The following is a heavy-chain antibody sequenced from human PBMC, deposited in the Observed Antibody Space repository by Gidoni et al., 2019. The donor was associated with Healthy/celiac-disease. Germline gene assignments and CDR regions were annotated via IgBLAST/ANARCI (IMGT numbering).Heavy chain of an antibody. V-gene: IGHV4-59*01. Sequence: GYIYYSGSTNYNPSLKSRVTIAVDTSNNQFSLKLSSVTAADTAVYYCARMLKISSGWYWGYFDYWCQGTLVTVSS. CDR2: IYYSGST. J-gene: IGHJ4*02. CDR3: ARMLKISSGWYWGYFDY. D-gene: IGHD6-19*01.